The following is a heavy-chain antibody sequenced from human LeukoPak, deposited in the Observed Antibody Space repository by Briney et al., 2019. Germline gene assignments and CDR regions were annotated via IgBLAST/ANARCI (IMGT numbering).Heavy chain of an antibody. V-gene: IGHV3-74*01. CDR2: INSDGSST. Sequence: GGSLRLSCAASGFTFSSYWMHWARQAPGKGLVWVSRINSDGSSTSYADSVKGRFTISRDNAKNTLYLQMNSLRAEDTAVYYCARLAQFYGMDVWGKGTTVTVSS. CDR1: GFTFSSYW. D-gene: IGHD5-24*01. J-gene: IGHJ6*04. CDR3: ARLAQFYGMDV.